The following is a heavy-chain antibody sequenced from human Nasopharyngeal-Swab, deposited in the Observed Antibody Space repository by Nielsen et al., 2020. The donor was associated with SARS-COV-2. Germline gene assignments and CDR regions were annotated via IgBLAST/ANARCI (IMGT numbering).Heavy chain of an antibody. CDR3: ARERGRGGIWNYYYYMDI. D-gene: IGHD3-10*01. Sequence: RQAPGKGLEWIGRIDYRGNVFYNSSLESRVTIFQDLSKNQFSLNLTSATAADTAVYYCARERGRGGIWNYYYYMDIWGKGTTVTVSS. J-gene: IGHJ6*03. V-gene: IGHV4-31*02. CDR2: IDYRGNV.